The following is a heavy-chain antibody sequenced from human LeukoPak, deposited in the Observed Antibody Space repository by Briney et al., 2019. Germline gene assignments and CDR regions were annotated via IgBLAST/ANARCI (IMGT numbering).Heavy chain of an antibody. CDR2: LGRSGGSV. J-gene: IGHJ4*02. Sequence: PGGSLRLSCVASGFNFDIFAMSWVRQSPGGGLEWVSSLGRSGGSVNYADSVKGRFTISRDNSKNTLFLQMNSLKPEDSAIYYCAKGESATSIWGQGTLVSVSS. V-gene: IGHV3-23*01. D-gene: IGHD3-16*01. CDR1: GFNFDIFA. CDR3: AKGESATSI.